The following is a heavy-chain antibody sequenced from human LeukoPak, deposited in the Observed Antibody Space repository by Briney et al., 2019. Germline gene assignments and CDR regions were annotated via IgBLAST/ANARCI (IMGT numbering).Heavy chain of an antibody. D-gene: IGHD2-21*02. CDR2: ISGSGGST. V-gene: IGHV3-23*01. CDR1: GFTFSDYY. J-gene: IGHJ4*02. Sequence: PGGSLRLSCAVSGFTFSDYYMSWIRQAPGKGLEWVSAISGSGGSTYYADSVKGRFTISRDNSKNTLYLQMNSRRAEDTAVYYCAGLGELRFPDYWGQGTLVTVSS. CDR3: AGLGELRFPDY.